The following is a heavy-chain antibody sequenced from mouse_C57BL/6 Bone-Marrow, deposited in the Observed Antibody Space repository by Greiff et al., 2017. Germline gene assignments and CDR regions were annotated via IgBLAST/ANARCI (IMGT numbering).Heavy chain of an antibody. Sequence: VQLQQSGAELVRPGASVKLSCTASGFNIKDDYMHWVKQRPEQGLEWIGWIDPENGDTEYAPKFQGKATITADTSSNTAYLQLSRLTSEGTAIYYCTTDGNYVKYYFDYWGQGTTLTVSS. V-gene: IGHV14-4*01. CDR1: GFNIKDDY. CDR2: IDPENGDT. D-gene: IGHD2-1*01. J-gene: IGHJ2*01. CDR3: TTDGNYVKYYFDY.